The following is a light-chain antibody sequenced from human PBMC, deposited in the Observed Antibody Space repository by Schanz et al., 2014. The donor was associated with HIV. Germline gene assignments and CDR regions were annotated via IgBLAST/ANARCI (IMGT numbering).Light chain of an antibody. CDR1: QNINNN. CDR3: QQYNNWPPIT. CDR2: GAS. V-gene: IGKV3-15*01. J-gene: IGKJ3*01. Sequence: EILMTQSPATLSVSPGEKVTLSCRASQNINNNLAWYQQKPGQAPRLLIYGASSRATGIPARFSGSGSGAEFTLTITSLQSEDFAVYYCQQYNNWPPITFGPGTKVDIK.